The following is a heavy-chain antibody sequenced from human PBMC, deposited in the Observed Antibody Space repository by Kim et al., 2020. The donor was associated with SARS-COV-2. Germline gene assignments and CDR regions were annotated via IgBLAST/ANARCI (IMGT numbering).Heavy chain of an antibody. V-gene: IGHV1-69*04. Sequence: ANSAKKFQGRVTITADKSTGTAYMELSSLRSEDTAVYYCARAGDSDAFDIWGQGTMVTVSS. D-gene: IGHD4-17*01. J-gene: IGHJ3*02. CDR3: ARAGDSDAFDI. CDR2: A.